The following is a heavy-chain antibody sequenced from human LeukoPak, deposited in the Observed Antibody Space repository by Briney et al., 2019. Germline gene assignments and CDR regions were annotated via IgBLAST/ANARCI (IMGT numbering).Heavy chain of an antibody. D-gene: IGHD2-2*01. CDR3: ARERYCSSTSCLNWFDP. CDR2: ISSSSSYI. V-gene: IGHV3-21*01. J-gene: IGHJ5*02. Sequence: GGSLRLSCAASGFTFSSYSMNWVRQAPGKGMEWVSSISSSSSYIYYADSVKGRFTISREKAKNSLYLQMNSLRAEDTAVYYCARERYCSSTSCLNWFDPWGQGTLVTVSS. CDR1: GFTFSSYS.